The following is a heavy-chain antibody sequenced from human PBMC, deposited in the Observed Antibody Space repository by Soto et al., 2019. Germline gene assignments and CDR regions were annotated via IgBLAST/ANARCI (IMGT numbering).Heavy chain of an antibody. J-gene: IGHJ6*03. V-gene: IGHV1-18*01. Sequence: QVQLLQSGAEVKKPGASVKVSCKASGYTFTNYGITWVRQAPGQGLEWMGWISAYNGDTHYTQRLQGRVTMTTDTSTRTAYMGLRGLRSDDPAVYYCPRVRQLVGYFYYYMVVWGKGTTVTVSS. D-gene: IGHD6-6*01. CDR2: ISAYNGDT. CDR3: PRVRQLVGYFYYYMVV. CDR1: GYTFTNYG.